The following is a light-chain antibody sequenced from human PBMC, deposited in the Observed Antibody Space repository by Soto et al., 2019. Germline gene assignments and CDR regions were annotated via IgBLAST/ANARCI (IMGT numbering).Light chain of an antibody. CDR1: QTISTS. CDR3: QLYSSYSPCT. V-gene: IGKV1-5*03. Sequence: DIQMTQSPSTLSASVGDRVTITCRASQTISTSLAWFQQKPGKAPRLLFYKASSLERGVPSRFSGSGSGTECSLIIRSRQPDDFATYYCQLYSSYSPCTFGQGTRLEV. CDR2: KAS. J-gene: IGKJ2*02.